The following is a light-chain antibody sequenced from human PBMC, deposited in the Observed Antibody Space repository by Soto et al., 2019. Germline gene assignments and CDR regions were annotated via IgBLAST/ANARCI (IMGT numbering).Light chain of an antibody. Sequence: EIQRTQAPSTLSGSVGDRVTITCGASQTISSWLAWYQQKPGKAPKLLIYKASTLKSGVPSRFSGSGSGTEFTLTISSLQPDDFATYYCQHCNSYSEAFGQGTKVYIK. V-gene: IGKV1-5*03. CDR1: QTISSW. CDR3: QHCNSYSEA. J-gene: IGKJ1*01. CDR2: KAS.